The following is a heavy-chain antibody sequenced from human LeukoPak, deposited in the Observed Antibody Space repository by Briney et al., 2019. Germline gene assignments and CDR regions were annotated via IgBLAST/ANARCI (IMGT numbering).Heavy chain of an antibody. V-gene: IGHV4-31*03. Sequence: TLSLTCTVSGGSISSGGYYWSWIRQHPGKGLEWIGYIYYSGSTYYNPSLKSRVTISVDTSKNQFSLKLSSVTAADTAVYYCARGGYSYGHYPFDYWGQGTLVTVSS. CDR2: IYYSGST. CDR3: ARGGYSYGHYPFDY. D-gene: IGHD5-18*01. CDR1: GGSISSGGYY. J-gene: IGHJ4*02.